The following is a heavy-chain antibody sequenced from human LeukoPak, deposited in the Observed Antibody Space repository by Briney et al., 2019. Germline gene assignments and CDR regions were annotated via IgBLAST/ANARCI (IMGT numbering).Heavy chain of an antibody. CDR3: ARSASEWLLLNY. D-gene: IGHD3-3*01. J-gene: IGHJ4*02. CDR2: IYYSGST. V-gene: IGHV4-59*11. Sequence: SETLSLTCTVSGGSISSHYWSWIRQPPGKGLEWIGYIYYSGSTNYNPSLKSRVTISVDTSKNQFSLKLSSVTAADTAVYCCARSASEWLLLNYWGQGTLVTVSS. CDR1: GGSISSHY.